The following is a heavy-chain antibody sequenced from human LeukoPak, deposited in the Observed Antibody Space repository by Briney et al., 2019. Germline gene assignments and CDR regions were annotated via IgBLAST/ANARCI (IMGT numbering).Heavy chain of an antibody. J-gene: IGHJ4*02. D-gene: IGHD2-21*02. Sequence: SEALSLTCAVYGGSFSGYYWSWIRQPPGKGLEWIGEINHSGSTNYNPSLKSRVTVSVDTSKNQFSLKLSSVTAADTAVYYCARGLSAIVHWGQGTLVTVSS. CDR1: GGSFSGYY. CDR3: ARGLSAIVH. V-gene: IGHV4-34*01. CDR2: INHSGST.